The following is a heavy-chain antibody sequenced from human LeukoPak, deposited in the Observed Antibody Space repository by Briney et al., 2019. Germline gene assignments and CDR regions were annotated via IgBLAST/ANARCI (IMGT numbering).Heavy chain of an antibody. Sequence: GGSLRLSCAASGFTFSSYWMSWVRQAPGKGLEWVANIKQDGSEKYYVDSVKGRFTFSRDNAKNSLYLQMNSLRAEDTAVYYCARVDYDYVWGSYRPNYYYYGMDVWGQGTTVTVSS. V-gene: IGHV3-7*03. CDR2: IKQDGSEK. J-gene: IGHJ6*02. CDR1: GFTFSSYW. D-gene: IGHD3-16*02. CDR3: ARVDYDYVWGSYRPNYYYYGMDV.